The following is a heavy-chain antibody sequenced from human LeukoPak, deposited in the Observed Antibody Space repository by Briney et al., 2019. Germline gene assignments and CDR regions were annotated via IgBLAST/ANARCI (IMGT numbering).Heavy chain of an antibody. J-gene: IGHJ2*01. V-gene: IGHV1-24*01. Sequence: ASVKVTCKVSGYTLTELSMHWVRQAPGKGLEWMGGFDPEDGETIYAQKFQGRVTMTEDTSTDTAYMELSSLRSEDTAVYYCATDRSGWPNWYFDLWGRGTLVTVSS. CDR1: GYTLTELS. CDR3: ATDRSGWPNWYFDL. D-gene: IGHD6-19*01. CDR2: FDPEDGET.